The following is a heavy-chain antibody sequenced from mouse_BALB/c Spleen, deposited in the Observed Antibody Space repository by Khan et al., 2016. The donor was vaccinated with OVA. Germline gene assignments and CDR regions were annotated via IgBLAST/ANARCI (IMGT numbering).Heavy chain of an antibody. J-gene: IGHJ3*01. Sequence: EVELVESGGDLVKPGGSLKLSCAASGFTFSTYGMSWVRQAPDKRLEWVATVSTGGSYTYYPDSVKGRFTISRDNAKNTLYLLMSGLRSEDTAMFYCTRLAYYYDSEGLAYWGQGTLVTVSA. D-gene: IGHD1-1*01. CDR3: TRLAYYYDSEGLAY. CDR2: VSTGGSYT. V-gene: IGHV5-6*01. CDR1: GFTFSTYG.